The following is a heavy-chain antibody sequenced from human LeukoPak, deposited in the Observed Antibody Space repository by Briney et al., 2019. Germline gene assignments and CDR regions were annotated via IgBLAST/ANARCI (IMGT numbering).Heavy chain of an antibody. D-gene: IGHD6-13*01. J-gene: IGHJ4*02. V-gene: IGHV1-2*02. CDR2: INPNSGGT. Sequence: ASVKVSCKASGYTFTGYYMHWVRQAPGQGLEWMGWINPNSGGTNYAQKFQGRVTMTRDTSISTAYMELSRLRSDDTAVYYCARGRVAAASYFDYWGQGTLVTVSS. CDR1: GYTFTGYY. CDR3: ARGRVAAASYFDY.